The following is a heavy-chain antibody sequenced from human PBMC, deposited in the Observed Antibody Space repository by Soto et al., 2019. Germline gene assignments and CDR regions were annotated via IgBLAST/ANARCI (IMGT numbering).Heavy chain of an antibody. D-gene: IGHD2-2*01. CDR2: ISGGGDST. Sequence: EVQLLESGGGLVQPGGSLRLSCAASGFTFSSNSLTWVRQAPGKGLEWVSGISGGGDSTFYADSVKGRFTISRDNSKNTVFLQMNSLRVDDTAVYYCAKWDGYADYWGQGTLVTVSS. CDR1: GFTFSSNS. CDR3: AKWDGYADY. J-gene: IGHJ4*02. V-gene: IGHV3-23*01.